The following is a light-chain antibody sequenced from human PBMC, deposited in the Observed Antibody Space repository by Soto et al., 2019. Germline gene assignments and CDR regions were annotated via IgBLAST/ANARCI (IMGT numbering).Light chain of an antibody. CDR2: AAS. CDR1: QGISSY. Sequence: DIQLTESPSFLSASVGDRVTITCRASQGISSYLAWYQQKPGKAPKLLIYAASTLQSGVPSRFSGSGSGTDFTLTISALQPEDFATYHCQQSYSIPIPFGQGTRLEIK. V-gene: IGKV1-39*01. J-gene: IGKJ5*01. CDR3: QQSYSIPIP.